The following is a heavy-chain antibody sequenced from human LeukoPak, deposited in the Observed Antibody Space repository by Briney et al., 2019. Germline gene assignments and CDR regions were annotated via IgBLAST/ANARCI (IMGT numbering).Heavy chain of an antibody. CDR2: IYSGGTT. V-gene: IGHV3-53*01. Sequence: GGSLRLSCAASGFSVSSNYMSWVRQALGKGLEWVSVIYSGGTTYYADSVKGRFTISRDNSKNTLYLQMNSLRAEDTAVYYCARLLVDWNDEVDYWGQGTLVTVSS. CDR3: ARLLVDWNDEVDY. D-gene: IGHD1-1*01. J-gene: IGHJ4*02. CDR1: GFSVSSNY.